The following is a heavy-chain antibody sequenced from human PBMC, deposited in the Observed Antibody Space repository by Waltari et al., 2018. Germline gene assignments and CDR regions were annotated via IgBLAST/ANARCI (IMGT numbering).Heavy chain of an antibody. V-gene: IGHV1-69*01. Sequence: QVQLVQSGAEVKKPGSSVKVSCKASGGTFSSYAISWVRQAPGQGLEWMGGIIHIFGTANYAQKFQGRFTITADESTSTAYMELSSLRSEDTAVYYCARSGGYSYGYDYYYGIDVWGQGTTVTVSS. D-gene: IGHD5-18*01. CDR2: IIHIFGTA. CDR1: GGTFSSYA. CDR3: ARSGGYSYGYDYYYGIDV. J-gene: IGHJ6*02.